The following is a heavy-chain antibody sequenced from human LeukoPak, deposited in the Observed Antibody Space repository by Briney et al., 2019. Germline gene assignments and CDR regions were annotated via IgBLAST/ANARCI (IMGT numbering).Heavy chain of an antibody. CDR1: GFTFSSYG. J-gene: IGHJ3*02. CDR2: IWYDGSNK. V-gene: IGHV3-33*01. CDR3: ARAPQQLAPLGDAFDI. D-gene: IGHD6-13*01. Sequence: GGSLRLSCAASGFTFSSYGMHWVRQAPGKGLEWVAVIWYDGSNKYYADSVKGRFTISRDNSKNTLYLQMNSLRAEDTAVYYCARAPQQLAPLGDAFDIWGQGTMVTVSS.